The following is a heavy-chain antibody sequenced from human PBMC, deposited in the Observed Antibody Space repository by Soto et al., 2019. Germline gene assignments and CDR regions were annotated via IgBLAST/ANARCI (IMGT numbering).Heavy chain of an antibody. CDR1: GFTFSNYG. V-gene: IGHV3-7*01. CDR2: IKVDGSVK. CDR3: ARYESSGPAVW. D-gene: IGHD3-22*01. J-gene: IGHJ4*02. Sequence: GGSLRLSCAASGFTFSNYGMTWVRQAPGKGLEWVANIKVDGSVKIYVESVKGRFTISRDNAKNSLHLQMNSLRPEDTAVYYCARYESSGPAVWWGQGTLVTVSS.